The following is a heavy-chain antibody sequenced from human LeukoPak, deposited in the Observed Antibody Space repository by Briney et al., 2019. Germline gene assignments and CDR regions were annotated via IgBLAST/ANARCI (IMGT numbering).Heavy chain of an antibody. J-gene: IGHJ3*01. V-gene: IGHV4-59*11. CDR1: GGSLSGHY. D-gene: IGHD3-22*01. CDR3: ARLLDNDISGDPDTFDV. Sequence: SETLSLTCTVSGGSLSGHYWSWIGQRPGKRLEWIGYVSYTGRTKYNPSLQSRVTISIDTSKSQFSLKLTSVTSADTAVYSCARLLDNDISGDPDTFDVWGQGTTVIVSS. CDR2: VSYTGRT.